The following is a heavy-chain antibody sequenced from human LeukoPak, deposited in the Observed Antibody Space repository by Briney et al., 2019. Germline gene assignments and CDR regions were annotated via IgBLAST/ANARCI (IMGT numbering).Heavy chain of an antibody. CDR3: ARAPGIPGEVPPHNWFDP. J-gene: IGHJ5*02. D-gene: IGHD6-13*01. Sequence: PGESLKISCKASGYRFTSYWIAWVRQMPGKGPEWMGIIYPADSDTRYSPSFQGQVTISADKSITTAYLQWGSLKASDTAMYYCARAPGIPGEVPPHNWFDPWGHGTLVTVSS. CDR2: IYPADSDT. V-gene: IGHV5-51*01. CDR1: GYRFTSYW.